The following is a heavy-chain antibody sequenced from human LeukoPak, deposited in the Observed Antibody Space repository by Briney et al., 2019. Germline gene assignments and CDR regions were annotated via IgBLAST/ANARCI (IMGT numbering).Heavy chain of an antibody. Sequence: GGSXRLSCAVSGFTFRSYAKSGGGGPQGRGWGGVSAFSGSGGSTYYADSVKGRFTISRDNSKNTLYLQMNSLRAEDTAVYYCAKARPLFWSGHPSDYWGQGTLVTVSS. D-gene: IGHD3-3*01. CDR2: FSGSGGST. V-gene: IGHV3-23*01. CDR1: GFTFRSYA. CDR3: AKARPLFWSGHPSDY. J-gene: IGHJ4*02.